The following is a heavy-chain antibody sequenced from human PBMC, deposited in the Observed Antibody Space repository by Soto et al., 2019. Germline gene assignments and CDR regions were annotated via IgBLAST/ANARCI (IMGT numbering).Heavy chain of an antibody. J-gene: IGHJ4*02. CDR3: ARDQGGDGTFDD. Sequence: QVQLVQSGPEVKKPEASVKVSCKTSGYTFTSSGISWVRQAPGQGPEWMGWISGHNGVTNFAQNFQDRVTLTIDSSTTTAYMEVRSLSFADTAIYYCARDQGGDGTFDDWGQGTLVTVSS. CDR2: ISGHNGVT. V-gene: IGHV1-18*04. CDR1: GYTFTSSG.